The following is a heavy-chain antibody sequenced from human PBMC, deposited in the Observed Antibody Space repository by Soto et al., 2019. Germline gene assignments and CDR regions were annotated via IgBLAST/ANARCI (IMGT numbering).Heavy chain of an antibody. D-gene: IGHD2-21*01. Sequence: EVQVLESGGGLVQPGGSLRLSCAASGFTFSNYAMNWVRQAPGKGLEWVSGISATGVKTYSADSVKGRFTMSRDNSKNTVNLEMNSLRAEDTAVYYCTKSRSANIYYFDFWGLGAQVTVSS. V-gene: IGHV3-23*01. CDR3: TKSRSANIYYFDF. CDR1: GFTFSNYA. CDR2: ISATGVKT. J-gene: IGHJ4*02.